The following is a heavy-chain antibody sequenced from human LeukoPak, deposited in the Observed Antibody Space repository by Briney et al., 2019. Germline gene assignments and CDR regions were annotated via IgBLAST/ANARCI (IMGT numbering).Heavy chain of an antibody. CDR3: ARSLGYCSSTSCYGLAY. V-gene: IGHV4-61*01. Sequence: SETLSLTCAVSGGSVSSGTYQWSWVRQHPGKGPEWIGYLSYSGGTNYNPSLKSRVTISIDTSKNQLSLKLSSATAADTAVYYCARSLGYCSSTSCYGLAYWGQGTLVTVSS. CDR1: GGSVSSGTYQ. CDR2: LSYSGGT. J-gene: IGHJ4*02. D-gene: IGHD2-2*03.